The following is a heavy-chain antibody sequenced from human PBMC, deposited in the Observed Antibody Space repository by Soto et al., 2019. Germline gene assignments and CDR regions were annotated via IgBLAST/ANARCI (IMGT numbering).Heavy chain of an antibody. Sequence: QLQLQESGPGLVKPSETLSLTCTVSGVSVTSSYSYWGWIRQPPGKGLEWIGSVYYTGNTNYKPSLERRVTISVDPSQNQFSLILSSVTAADTAVYFCARHPTHAEITAYATHYLDSWGQGTLITVSS. CDR1: GVSVTSSYSY. J-gene: IGHJ4*02. CDR2: VYYTGNT. CDR3: ARHPTHAEITAYATHYLDS. V-gene: IGHV4-39*01. D-gene: IGHD2-21*01.